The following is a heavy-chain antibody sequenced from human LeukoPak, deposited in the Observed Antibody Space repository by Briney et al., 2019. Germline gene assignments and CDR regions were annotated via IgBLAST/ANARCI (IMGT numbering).Heavy chain of an antibody. Sequence: PGGSLRLSCAASGFSFSTYGMYWVRQAPGKGPEWVGFIRNDGTNTYYADSVKGRFTISRDNSKNTMYLQMTSLRGDDTAVYYCAKDGLSSSGYWQSFDYWGQGTLVTVSS. CDR3: AKDGLSSSGYWQSFDY. J-gene: IGHJ4*02. D-gene: IGHD3-22*01. CDR2: IRNDGTNT. CDR1: GFSFSTYG. V-gene: IGHV3-30*02.